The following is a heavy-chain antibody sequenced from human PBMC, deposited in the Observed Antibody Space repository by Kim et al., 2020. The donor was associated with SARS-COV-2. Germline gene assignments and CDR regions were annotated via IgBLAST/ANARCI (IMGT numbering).Heavy chain of an antibody. CDR3: AKGGKQWLPDDH. J-gene: IGHJ5*02. D-gene: IGHD6-19*01. Sequence: DADSVKGLFTMSRDNSKNTLYLQMNSLRAEDTALYYCAKGGKQWLPDDHWGQGTLVTVSS. V-gene: IGHV3-23*01.